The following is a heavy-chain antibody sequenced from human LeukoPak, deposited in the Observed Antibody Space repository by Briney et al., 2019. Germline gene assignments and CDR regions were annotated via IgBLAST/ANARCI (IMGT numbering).Heavy chain of an antibody. Sequence: GESLKISCKGSGYSFTSYWIGWMRQMPGKGLEWMGIIYHGDSDTRYSPSIQGQLTISPDKSISTAYLQWSSLKASDTAMYYCARTRLLRYFDWLSHDAFDIWGQGTMVTVSS. J-gene: IGHJ3*02. CDR2: IYHGDSDT. V-gene: IGHV5-51*01. CDR3: ARTRLLRYFDWLSHDAFDI. D-gene: IGHD3-9*01. CDR1: GYSFTSYW.